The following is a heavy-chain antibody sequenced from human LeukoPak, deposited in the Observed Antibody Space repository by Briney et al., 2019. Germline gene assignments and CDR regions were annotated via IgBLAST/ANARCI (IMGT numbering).Heavy chain of an antibody. CDR3: ARDRNYYDRSPDY. J-gene: IGHJ4*02. CDR1: GYTFTGYY. Sequence: ASVKVSCKASGYTFTGYYMHWVRQAPGQGLEWMGWINPNSGGTNYAQKFQGRVTMTRDTSISTACMELRSLRSDDTAVYYCARDRNYYDRSPDYWGQGTLVTVSS. V-gene: IGHV1-2*02. CDR2: INPNSGGT. D-gene: IGHD3-22*01.